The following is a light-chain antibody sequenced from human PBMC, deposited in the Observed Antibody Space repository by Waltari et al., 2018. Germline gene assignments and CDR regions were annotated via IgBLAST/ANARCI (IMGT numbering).Light chain of an antibody. CDR2: GAS. CDR3: QHYLRLPVT. Sequence: EIVLTQSPGTLSLSLGGRATLSGRASQSVGRALTWYQQKPGQAPRLLIYGASTRAPGIPDRFSGSGSGTDFSLTISRLEPDDFAVYFCQHYLRLPVTFGQGTTVEI. J-gene: IGKJ1*01. CDR1: QSVGRA. V-gene: IGKV3-20*01.